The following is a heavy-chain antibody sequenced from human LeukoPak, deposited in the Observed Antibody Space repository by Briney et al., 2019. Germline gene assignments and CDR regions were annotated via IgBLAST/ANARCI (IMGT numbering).Heavy chain of an antibody. D-gene: IGHD6-6*01. CDR2: INPSGGST. CDR3: ARAQKSSSSSYEH. CDR1: GYTFTSYY. Sequence: ASVKVSCKASGYTFTSYYMHWVRQAPGQGLEWMGIINPSGGSTSYAQKFQGRVTMTTDTSTSTAYMELRSLRSDDTAVYYCARAQKSSSSSYEHWGQGTLVTVSS. V-gene: IGHV1-46*01. J-gene: IGHJ1*01.